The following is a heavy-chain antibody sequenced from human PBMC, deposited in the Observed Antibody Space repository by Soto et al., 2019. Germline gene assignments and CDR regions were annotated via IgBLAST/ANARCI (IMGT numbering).Heavy chain of an antibody. CDR2: IKQDGSEK. J-gene: IGHJ4*02. CDR1: GFTFSSYW. V-gene: IGHV3-7*01. D-gene: IGHD4-17*01. CDR3: ARLTDGDDFDD. Sequence: GGSLRLSCAASGFTFSSYWMSWVRQAPGRGLEWVANIKQDGSEKYYVDSVKGRFTISRDNAKNSLYLQMNSLRAEDTAVYYCARLTDGDDFDDWGQGTLGTGSS.